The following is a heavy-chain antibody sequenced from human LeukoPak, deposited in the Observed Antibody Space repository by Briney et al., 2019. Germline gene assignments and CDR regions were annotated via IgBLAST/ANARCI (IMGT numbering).Heavy chain of an antibody. CDR1: GDSISSYY. Sequence: SETLSLTCTVSGDSISSYYWSWIRQPPGKGLEWIGYIYYSGSTNYNPSLKSRVAISVDTSKNQFSLKLSSVTAADTAVYYCARWSYYDFWSGWRHAFDIWGQGTMVTVSS. CDR3: ARWSYYDFWSGWRHAFDI. V-gene: IGHV4-59*01. CDR2: IYYSGST. J-gene: IGHJ3*02. D-gene: IGHD3-3*01.